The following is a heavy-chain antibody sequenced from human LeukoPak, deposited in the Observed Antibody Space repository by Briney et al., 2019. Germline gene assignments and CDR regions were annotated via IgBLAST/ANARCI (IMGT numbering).Heavy chain of an antibody. J-gene: IGHJ3*02. CDR2: FWYYGTNQ. CDR1: GLTFSTYG. Sequence: PGGSLRLSCVTSGLTFSTYGMHWVRQAPGEGRVGVAFFWYYGTNQFHVDSVKGRFSISRDISTNTLYLQMNSLRVEDTAVYYCARDGFTTSHAFDIWGRGTIVTVSS. CDR3: ARDGFTTSHAFDI. V-gene: IGHV3-33*01. D-gene: IGHD3-22*01.